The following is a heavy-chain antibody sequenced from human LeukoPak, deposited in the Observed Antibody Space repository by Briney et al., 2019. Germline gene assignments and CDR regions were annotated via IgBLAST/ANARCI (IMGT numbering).Heavy chain of an antibody. V-gene: IGHV3-30*03. CDR3: ARGGYFDY. CDR1: GFTFSSYG. J-gene: IGHJ4*02. CDR2: ISYDGSNE. Sequence: GGSLRLSCAASGFTFSSYGMHWVRQAPGKGLEWVAVISYDGSNEYYADSVKGRFTISRDISKNTLYLQMNSLRPEDTAVYYCARGGYFDYWGQGTLVTVSS.